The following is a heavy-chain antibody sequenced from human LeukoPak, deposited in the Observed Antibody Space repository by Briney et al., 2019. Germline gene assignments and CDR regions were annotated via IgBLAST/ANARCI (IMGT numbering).Heavy chain of an antibody. Sequence: KPSETLSLTCAVYGGSFSGYYWSWIRQPPGKGLEWIGEINHSGSTNYNPSLKSRVTISVDTSKNQFSLKLSSVTAADTAVYYCASSGSSRGYYYSMDVWGQGTTVTVSS. D-gene: IGHD6-6*01. V-gene: IGHV4-34*01. CDR2: INHSGST. J-gene: IGHJ6*02. CDR3: ASSGSSRGYYYSMDV. CDR1: GGSFSGYY.